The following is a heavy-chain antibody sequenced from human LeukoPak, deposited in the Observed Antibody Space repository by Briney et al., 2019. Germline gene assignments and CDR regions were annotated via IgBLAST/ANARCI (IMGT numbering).Heavy chain of an antibody. CDR1: GFTFSSYA. V-gene: IGHV3-23*01. CDR3: AKHSASDSGYWFDP. Sequence: GGSLTLSCAASGFTFSSYAMSWVRQPPGKGLEWVSTIRGVGTSTSYADSVKGRFTISRDTSKSTLYLQMNNLRAEDTAVYYCAKHSASDSGYWFDPWGQGTLVTVSS. D-gene: IGHD5-12*01. J-gene: IGHJ5*02. CDR2: IRGVGTST.